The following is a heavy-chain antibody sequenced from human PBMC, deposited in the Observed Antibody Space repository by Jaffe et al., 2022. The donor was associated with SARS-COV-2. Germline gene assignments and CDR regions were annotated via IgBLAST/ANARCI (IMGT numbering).Heavy chain of an antibody. CDR3: AKDKYQLGNYFDY. CDR1: GFTFSSCG. V-gene: IGHV3-30*18. J-gene: IGHJ4*02. Sequence: QVQLVESGGGVVQPGRSLRLSCAASGFTFSSCGMHWVRQAPGKGLEWVAVISYDGSNEYYADSVKGRFTISRDNSKNTLYLQMNSLRAEDTAVYYCAKDKYQLGNYFDYWGQGALVTVSS. D-gene: IGHD7-27*01. CDR2: ISYDGSNE.